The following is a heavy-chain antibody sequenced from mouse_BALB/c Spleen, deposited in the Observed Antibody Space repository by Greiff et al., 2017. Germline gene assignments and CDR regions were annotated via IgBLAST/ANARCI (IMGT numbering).Heavy chain of an antibody. CDR2: ISSGSSTI. Sequence: VMLVESGGGLVQPGGSRKLSCAASGFTFSSFGMHWVRQAPEKGLEWVAYISSGSSTIYYADTVKGRFTISRDNPKNTLFLQMTSLRSEDTAMYYCARRWGGNDGGGAMDYWGQGTSVTVSS. J-gene: IGHJ4*01. CDR3: ARRWGGNDGGGAMDY. CDR1: GFTFSSFG. D-gene: IGHD2-2*01. V-gene: IGHV5-17*02.